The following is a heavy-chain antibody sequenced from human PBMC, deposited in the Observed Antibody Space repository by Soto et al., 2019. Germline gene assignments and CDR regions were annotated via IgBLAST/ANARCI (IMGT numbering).Heavy chain of an antibody. V-gene: IGHV3-30*18. CDR3: AKDHLDGYPDY. D-gene: IGHD5-12*01. J-gene: IGHJ4*02. Sequence: HPGGSLRLSCAASGFTFSSYGMHWVRQAPGKGLEWVAVISYDGSNKYYADSVMGRFTISRDNSKNTLYLQMNSMRAEDTAVFYCAKDHLDGYPDYWGQGTLLTVSS. CDR2: ISYDGSNK. CDR1: GFTFSSYG.